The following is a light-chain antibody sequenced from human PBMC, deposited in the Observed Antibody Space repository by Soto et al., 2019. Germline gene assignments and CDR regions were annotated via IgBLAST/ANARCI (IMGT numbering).Light chain of an antibody. CDR1: QSLVYIDGNTY. CDR3: MQGTHWPLT. CDR2: RVS. V-gene: IGKV2-30*01. Sequence: DVVMTQSPLSLPVTLGQPASISCRSSQSLVYIDGNTYLHWFQQRPGQTPRRLIYRVSNRDSGVPDRFSGSGSGTDFTLKITMVEADEVGVYYCMQGTHWPLTFGQGTKVEIK. J-gene: IGKJ1*01.